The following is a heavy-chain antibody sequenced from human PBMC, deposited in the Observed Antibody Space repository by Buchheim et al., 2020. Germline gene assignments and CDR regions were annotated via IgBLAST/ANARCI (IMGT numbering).Heavy chain of an antibody. J-gene: IGHJ4*02. D-gene: IGHD3-10*01. CDR3: ARVRTNRGYFDY. CDR1: GGSISSYY. Sequence: QVQLQESGPGLVKPSETLSLTCTVSGGSISSYYWSWIRQPPGKGLEWIGYIYYSGSTNYNPSLKSRVTISVDTSKNQFSLKLSSVTAADTAVYYCARVRTNRGYFDYWGQGTL. V-gene: IGHV4-59*08. CDR2: IYYSGST.